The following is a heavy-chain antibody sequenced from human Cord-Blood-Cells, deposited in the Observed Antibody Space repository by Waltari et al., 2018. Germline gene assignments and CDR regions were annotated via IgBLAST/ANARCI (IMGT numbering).Heavy chain of an antibody. CDR3: ARGGSLGIINSLSWYFDL. CDR1: GYTFTGYY. J-gene: IGHJ2*01. CDR2: SNPNSGGT. V-gene: IGHV1-2*02. D-gene: IGHD3-16*01. Sequence: QVQLVQSGAEVKKPGASVKVSCKASGYTFTGYYMHWVRQAPGQGLEWRGWSNPNSGGTNYAQKFQGRVTRTRDTSISTAYMELSRLRSDDTAVYYCARGGSLGIINSLSWYFDLWGRGTLVTVSS.